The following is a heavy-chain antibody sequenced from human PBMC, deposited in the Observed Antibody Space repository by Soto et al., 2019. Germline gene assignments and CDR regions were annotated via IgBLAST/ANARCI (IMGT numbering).Heavy chain of an antibody. J-gene: IGHJ4*02. Sequence: PGGSLMLSCAASGFTFTINSMYWVRQAPGKGLECISYITSSSSTIYYADSVKGRFTISRDNAKNSLYLQMNGLRDDETAVYYCARGRVGPDYFDYWGQGARVTVSS. CDR1: GFTFTINS. CDR2: ITSSSSTI. D-gene: IGHD1-26*01. CDR3: ARGRVGPDYFDY. V-gene: IGHV3-48*02.